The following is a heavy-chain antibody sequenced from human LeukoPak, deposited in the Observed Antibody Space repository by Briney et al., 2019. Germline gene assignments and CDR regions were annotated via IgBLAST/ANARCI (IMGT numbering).Heavy chain of an antibody. CDR3: ARGVIAARPRRRRSGFDY. CDR1: GYTFTSYD. Sequence: ASVKVSCKASGYTFTSYDIIWVRQATGQGLEWMGWMNPSSGNTGYAQKFQGRVTMTRNTSISTAYMELSSLRSEDTAVYYCARGVIAARPRRRRSGFDYWGQGTLVTVSS. J-gene: IGHJ4*02. CDR2: MNPSSGNT. D-gene: IGHD6-6*01. V-gene: IGHV1-8*01.